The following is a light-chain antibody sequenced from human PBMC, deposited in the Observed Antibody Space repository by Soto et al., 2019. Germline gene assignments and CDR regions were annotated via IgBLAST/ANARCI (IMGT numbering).Light chain of an antibody. CDR2: EGS. J-gene: IGLJ3*02. V-gene: IGLV2-23*01. CDR3: CSYAGSSTPNLV. CDR1: SSDVGSYNL. Sequence: QSALTHPASGSGSPGQSITISCTGTSSDVGSYNLVSWYQQHPGKAPKLMIYEGSKRPSGVSNRFSGSKSGNTASLTISGLQAEDEADYYCCSYAGSSTPNLVVGGGTKVTVL.